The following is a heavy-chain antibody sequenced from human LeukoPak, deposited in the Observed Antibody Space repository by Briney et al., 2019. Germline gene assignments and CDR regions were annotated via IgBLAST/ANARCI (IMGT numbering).Heavy chain of an antibody. J-gene: IGHJ4*02. CDR3: TTGIDYGGGY. Sequence: GGSLRLSCAVSGFTFINVWMNWVRQAPGKGLEWVGRIKNKDEGEKTDYAAPVKGRFTISRDDSKATLFLQMNSLKMEDTAIYYCTTGIDYGGGYWGQGTLVSVSS. V-gene: IGHV3-15*07. CDR1: GFTFINVW. D-gene: IGHD3-16*01. CDR2: IKNKDEGEKT.